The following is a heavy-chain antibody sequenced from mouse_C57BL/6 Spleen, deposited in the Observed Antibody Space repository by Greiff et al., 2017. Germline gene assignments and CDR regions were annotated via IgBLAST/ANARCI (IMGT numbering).Heavy chain of an antibody. CDR3: ARRDYYGSSRWFAY. V-gene: IGHV1-69*01. Sequence: VQLQQPGAELVMPGASVKLSCKASGYTFTSYWMHWVKQRPGQGLEWIGEIDPSDSYTNYNQKFKGKSTLTVDKSTSTAYMQLSSLTSEDSAVYYCARRDYYGSSRWFAYWGQGTLVTVAA. CDR2: IDPSDSYT. CDR1: GYTFTSYW. D-gene: IGHD1-1*01. J-gene: IGHJ3*01.